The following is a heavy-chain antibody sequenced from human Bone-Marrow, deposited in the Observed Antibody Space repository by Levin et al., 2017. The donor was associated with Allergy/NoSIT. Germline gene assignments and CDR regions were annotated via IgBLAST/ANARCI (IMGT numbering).Heavy chain of an antibody. J-gene: IGHJ4*02. CDR2: IKQDGTEK. Sequence: GESLKISCAVSGFTFSDYWMSWVRQAPGKGLDCVANIKQDGTEKYYLDSVKGRFTISRDNAKNLMYLQMDSLRGEDTAVYYCARGEDYFDDWGQGTLVTVSS. V-gene: IGHV3-7*01. CDR1: GFTFSDYW. CDR3: ARGEDYFDD.